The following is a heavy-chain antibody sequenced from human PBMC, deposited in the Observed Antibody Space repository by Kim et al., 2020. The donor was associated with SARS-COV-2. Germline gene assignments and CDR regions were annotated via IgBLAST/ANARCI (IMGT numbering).Heavy chain of an antibody. CDR3: ARDKGAILPRAGGVDG. V-gene: IGHV3-53*01. CDR1: GFTVSSNY. D-gene: IGHD3-9*01. J-gene: IGHJ6*02. CDR2: IYSGGST. Sequence: GGSLRLSCAASGFTVSSNYMSWVRQAPGKGLEWVSVIYSGGSTYYADSVKGRFTTSRDNSKNTLHYQMNSMRADDTAVVYCARDKGAILPRAGGVDGWG.